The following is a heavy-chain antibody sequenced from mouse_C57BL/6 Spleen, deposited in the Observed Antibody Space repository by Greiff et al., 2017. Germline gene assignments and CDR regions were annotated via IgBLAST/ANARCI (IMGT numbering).Heavy chain of an antibody. CDR3: ARHYYGSSFYFDY. Sequence: QVQLQQPGAELAKPGASVKLSCKASGYTFTSYWMHWVKQRPGQGLEWIGYINPSSGYTKYNQKFKDKATLTADKSSSTAYRLLSSLTSEDAAAYYCARHYYGSSFYFDYWGQGTTLTVSS. J-gene: IGHJ2*01. CDR2: INPSSGYT. CDR1: GYTFTSYW. V-gene: IGHV1-7*01. D-gene: IGHD1-1*01.